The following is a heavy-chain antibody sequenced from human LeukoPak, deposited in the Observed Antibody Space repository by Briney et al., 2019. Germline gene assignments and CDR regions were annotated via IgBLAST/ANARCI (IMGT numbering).Heavy chain of an antibody. CDR1: GGSISSYY. V-gene: IGHV4-4*07. CDR2: IYTSGST. J-gene: IGHJ4*02. Sequence: SETLSLTCAVFGGSISSYYWSWIRQPAGKGLEWIGRIYTSGSTNYNPSLKSRVTMSVDTSKNQFSLKLSSVTAADTAVYYCARERSDFWSGYYTFDYWGQGTLVTVSS. D-gene: IGHD3-3*01. CDR3: ARERSDFWSGYYTFDY.